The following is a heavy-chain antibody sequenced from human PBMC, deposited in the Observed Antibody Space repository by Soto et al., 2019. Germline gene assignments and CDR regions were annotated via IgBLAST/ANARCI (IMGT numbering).Heavy chain of an antibody. CDR2: IYASGSP. Sequence: SETLSLTXTISGGSVSVYYWSWIRQSTGQGLEWIGYIYASGSPYYNPSLRSRVTISADTSKNQISLKLTSPTAADTAVYYCARGVGSSPPQYWGRGTLVTVSS. J-gene: IGHJ4*02. CDR3: ARGVGSSPPQY. CDR1: GGSVSVYY. V-gene: IGHV4-59*02. D-gene: IGHD1-26*01.